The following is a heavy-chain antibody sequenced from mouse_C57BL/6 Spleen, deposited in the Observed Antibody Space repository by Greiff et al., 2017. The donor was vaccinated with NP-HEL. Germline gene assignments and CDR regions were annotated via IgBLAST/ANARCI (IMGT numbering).Heavy chain of an antibody. CDR3: ARPLRDAMDY. CDR1: GFTFSSYG. D-gene: IGHD1-1*01. CDR2: ISSGGSYT. V-gene: IGHV5-6*02. Sequence: EVKLVESGGDLVKPGGSLKLSCAASGFTFSSYGMSWVRPTPDKRLEWVATISSGGSYTYYPDSVKGRCTISRDNAKNTLYLQMSSLKSEDTAMYYCARPLRDAMDYGGQGTAVTGSS. J-gene: IGHJ4*01.